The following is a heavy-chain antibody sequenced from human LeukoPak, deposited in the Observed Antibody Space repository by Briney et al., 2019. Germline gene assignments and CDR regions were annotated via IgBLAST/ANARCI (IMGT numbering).Heavy chain of an antibody. Sequence: SETLSLTCTVSGDSISNYYWSWIRQPPGKGLEWIGYSGSTNYNPSLKSRVTMSVDTSKNQFSLKLSSVTAADTAVYYCARDPPAGVAVAVWGQGTLVTVSS. CDR3: ARDPPAGVAVAV. V-gene: IGHV4-59*12. D-gene: IGHD6-19*01. CDR2: SGST. J-gene: IGHJ4*02. CDR1: GDSISNYY.